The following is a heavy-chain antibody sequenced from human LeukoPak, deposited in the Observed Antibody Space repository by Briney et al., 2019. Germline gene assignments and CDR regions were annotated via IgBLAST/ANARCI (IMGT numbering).Heavy chain of an antibody. CDR2: INAGNGNT. V-gene: IGHV1-3*01. CDR1: GYTFTSYA. D-gene: IGHD3-10*01. CDR3: ARDPNYYGSGAIDY. Sequence: ASVKVSCKASGYTFTSYAMHWVRQAPGQRLEWMGWINAGNGNTKYSQKFQGRVTITRDTSARTAYMELSSLRSEDTAVYYCARDPNYYGSGAIDYWGQGTLVTVSS. J-gene: IGHJ4*02.